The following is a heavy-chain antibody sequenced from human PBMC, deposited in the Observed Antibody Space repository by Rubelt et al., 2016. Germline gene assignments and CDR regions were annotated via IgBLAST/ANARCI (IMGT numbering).Heavy chain of an antibody. D-gene: IGHD4-17*01. CDR3: ARANHGDYEDY. Sequence: QVQLVQSGAEVRKPGASVKVSCKASGYTFTNYGMHWVRQAPGQRLAWMGWIDGGNSDTKYSQKLKDRVSITRDASANTDYMGLSSLRSEDTAVYYCARANHGDYEDYWGQGTLVTVSS. J-gene: IGHJ4*02. V-gene: IGHV1-3*01. CDR2: IDGGNSDT. CDR1: GYTFTNYG.